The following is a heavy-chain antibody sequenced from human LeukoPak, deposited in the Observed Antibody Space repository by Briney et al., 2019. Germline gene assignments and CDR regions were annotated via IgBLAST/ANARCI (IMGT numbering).Heavy chain of an antibody. V-gene: IGHV3-53*01. CDR1: GFTVSSNY. CDR3: ARDGRAFDY. Sequence: GGSLRLSCAASGFTVSSNYMSWVRQAPGKGLEWVSVIYSGGSTYYADSVKGRFTISRDNAKNSLSLKMNNLRAEDTALYYCARDGRAFDYWGQGVLVTVSS. J-gene: IGHJ4*02. CDR2: IYSGGST.